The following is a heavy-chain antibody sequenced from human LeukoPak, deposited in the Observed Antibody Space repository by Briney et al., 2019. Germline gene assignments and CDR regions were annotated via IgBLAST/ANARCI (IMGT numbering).Heavy chain of an antibody. D-gene: IGHD6-19*01. V-gene: IGHV4-59*08. CDR2: IYYSGST. CDR3: ARHVEQRLTPFDY. Sequence: PSDTLSLTCTVSGCSISSYYWSWIRQPPCKGLEWIGYIYYSGSTTYNPSLKSRVTISVDTSKNQFSLKLSSVSAADTAVYYCARHVEQRLTPFDYWGQGILVTVSS. J-gene: IGHJ4*02. CDR1: GCSISSYY.